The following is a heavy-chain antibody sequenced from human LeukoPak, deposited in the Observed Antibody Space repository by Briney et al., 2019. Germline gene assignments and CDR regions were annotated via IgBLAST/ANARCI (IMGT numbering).Heavy chain of an antibody. CDR2: IYYSGST. J-gene: IGHJ5*02. D-gene: IGHD6-13*01. V-gene: IGHV4-59*01. Sequence: KTSETLSLTCAVYGGSFSGYYWSWIRQPPGKGLEWIGYIYYSGSTNYNPSLKSRVTISVDTSKNQFSLKLSSVTAADTAVYYCARTGFSIAAAGNWFDPWGQGTLVTVSS. CDR3: ARTGFSIAAAGNWFDP. CDR1: GGSFSGYY.